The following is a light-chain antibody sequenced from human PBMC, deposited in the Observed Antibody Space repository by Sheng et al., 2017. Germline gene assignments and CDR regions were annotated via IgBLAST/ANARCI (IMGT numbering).Light chain of an antibody. CDR1: QSVLSSSNNKNY. Sequence: IVMTQSPDSLAVSLGGRATINCKSSQSVLSSSNNKNYLAWFQQKPGQPPKLLIYWASTRQSGVPDRFSGSGSGTDFTLTISSLQGEDVAVYYCQHYYSAPLTFGGGPRWRSN. CDR2: WAS. CDR3: QHYYSAPLT. V-gene: IGKV4-1*01. J-gene: IGKJ4*01.